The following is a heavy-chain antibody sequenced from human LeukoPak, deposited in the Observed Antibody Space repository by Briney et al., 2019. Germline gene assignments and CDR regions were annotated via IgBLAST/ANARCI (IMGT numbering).Heavy chain of an antibody. CDR3: AKETPNTGWFDP. D-gene: IGHD1-14*01. CDR1: GHTFTTYY. Sequence: ASVKVSCKASGHTFTTYYVHLVRQAPGQGLEWMGVINPSGDGTNYPQRFQGRVTLTRDPSTSTVYMELSSLRSEDTAIYYCAKETPNTGWFDPWGQGTLVTVSS. J-gene: IGHJ5*02. CDR2: INPSGDGT. V-gene: IGHV1-46*01.